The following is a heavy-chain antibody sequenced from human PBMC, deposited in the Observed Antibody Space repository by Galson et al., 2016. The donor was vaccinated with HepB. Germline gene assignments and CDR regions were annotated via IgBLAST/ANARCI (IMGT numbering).Heavy chain of an antibody. D-gene: IGHD6-13*01. V-gene: IGHV2-5*02. CDR2: IYWDDDQ. CDR1: GFSLSASGVG. CDR3: AHTILAATYTNWFEP. Sequence: PALVKPTQTLTLTCTVSGFSLSASGVGVGWIRQPPGAALEWLALIYWDDDQWYSPSLRSRLTVTKDSSKNQVVFTMTNMDPVDTATYYCAHTILAATYTNWFEPWGQGTLVIVSS. J-gene: IGHJ5*02.